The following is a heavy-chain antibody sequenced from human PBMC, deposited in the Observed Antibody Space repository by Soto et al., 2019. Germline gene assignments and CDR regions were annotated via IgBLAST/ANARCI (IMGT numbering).Heavy chain of an antibody. CDR1: GGNFSSYS. Sequence: QVQLVQSGAEVKKPGSSVNVSCKASGGNFSSYSINWVRQAPGQGLEWMGEIIPIFGTANYAQKFQGRVTITADESTSTAYMELSSLRSEDTAVYYCARDGGRHSGGIDYWGQGTLVTVSS. CDR3: ARDGGRHSGGIDY. D-gene: IGHD1-26*01. J-gene: IGHJ4*02. V-gene: IGHV1-69*01. CDR2: IIPIFGTA.